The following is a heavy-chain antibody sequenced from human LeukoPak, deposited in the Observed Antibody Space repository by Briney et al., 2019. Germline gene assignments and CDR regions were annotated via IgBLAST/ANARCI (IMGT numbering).Heavy chain of an antibody. Sequence: QPGGSLRLSCAASGFTFSTYVMHWVRQAPGKGLEWVAVITNDGNYEKYADAVRGRFTISRDNSKNTLYLQMNSLSAEDTAVYYCARDSITGDNSLDFWGRGTLVTVSS. V-gene: IGHV3-33*05. CDR1: GFTFSTYV. D-gene: IGHD7-27*01. CDR2: ITNDGNYE. CDR3: ARDSITGDNSLDF. J-gene: IGHJ4*02.